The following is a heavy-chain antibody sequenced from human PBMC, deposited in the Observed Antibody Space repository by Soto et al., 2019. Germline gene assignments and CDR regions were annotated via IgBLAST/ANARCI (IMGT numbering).Heavy chain of an antibody. J-gene: IGHJ4*02. D-gene: IGHD3-22*01. Sequence: QVQLQQWGAGLLKPSETLSLTCAVYGGSFSGYYWSWIRQPPGKGLEWIGEINHSGSTNYNPSLKSRVTISVDTSQNQVSLKLSSVTAADTAVYYCARMYYYDSRGFDYWGQGTLVTVSS. CDR3: ARMYYYDSRGFDY. V-gene: IGHV4-34*01. CDR1: GGSFSGYY. CDR2: INHSGST.